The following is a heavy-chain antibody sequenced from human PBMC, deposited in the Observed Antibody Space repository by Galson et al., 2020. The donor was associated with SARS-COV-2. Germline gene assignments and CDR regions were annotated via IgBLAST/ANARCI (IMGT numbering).Heavy chain of an antibody. D-gene: IGHD6-6*01. CDR2: IIGKGNSI. Sequence: KIGESLKISCAASGFMFSDYYMGWLRQVPGKGLEWVSFIIGKGNSIYYTDSAKGRFTISRDNTKNSLFLQMNSLRADDTAVYFCARLGTSSRFVTYWGRGTLVTVSS. CDR1: GFMFSDYY. J-gene: IGHJ4*02. V-gene: IGHV3-11*01. CDR3: ARLGTSSRFVTY.